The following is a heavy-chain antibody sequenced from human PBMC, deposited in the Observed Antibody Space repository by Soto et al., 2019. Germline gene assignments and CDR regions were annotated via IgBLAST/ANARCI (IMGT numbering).Heavy chain of an antibody. D-gene: IGHD3-10*01. V-gene: IGHV4-59*01. J-gene: IGHJ6*03. CDR3: ARVYYGSGSYLYYYYYYMDV. CDR2: IYYSGST. Sequence: SETLSLTCTVSGGSISSYYWSWIRQPPGKGLEWIGYIYYSGSTNYNPSLKSRVTISVDTSKNQFSLKLSSVTAADTAVYYCARVYYGSGSYLYYYYYYMDVWGKGTTVTVSS. CDR1: GGSISSYY.